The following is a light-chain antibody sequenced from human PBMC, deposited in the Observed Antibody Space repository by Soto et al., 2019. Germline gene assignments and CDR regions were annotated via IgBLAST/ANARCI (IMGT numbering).Light chain of an antibody. CDR3: QQYNYWPPGT. CDR2: GAS. Sequence: EILMTQSPTTLSVSPGERATLSCRASHSVSSNLGWYQHKSGQAPRLLIYGASTRASGIPARFSGSGFGTDFTLTISSLQSEDSAVYYCQQYNYWPPGTFGGGTKVEIK. CDR1: HSVSSN. J-gene: IGKJ4*01. V-gene: IGKV3-15*01.